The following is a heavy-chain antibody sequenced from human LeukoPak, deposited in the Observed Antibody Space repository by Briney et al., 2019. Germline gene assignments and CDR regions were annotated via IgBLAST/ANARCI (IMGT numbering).Heavy chain of an antibody. J-gene: IGHJ4*02. CDR3: ARDRISTSPFDY. CDR1: GGTFSSYA. V-gene: IGHV1-69*04. Sequence: SVKVSCKASGGTFSSYAISWVRQAPGQGLEWMGRIIPILGIANYAQKFQGRVTITADKSTSTAYMELSSLRSEDTAVYYCARDRISTSPFDYWGQGTLVTVPS. CDR2: IIPILGIA. D-gene: IGHD2-21*01.